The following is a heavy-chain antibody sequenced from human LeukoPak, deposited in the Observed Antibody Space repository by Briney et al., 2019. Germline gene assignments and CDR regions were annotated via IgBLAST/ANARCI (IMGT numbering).Heavy chain of an antibody. CDR3: ARDRDGSSRNWFDP. J-gene: IGHJ5*02. CDR2: INPNSGGT. CDR1: GYTFSGYY. D-gene: IGHD6-13*01. Sequence: GASVKVSCKASGYTFSGYYIHWVRQAPGQGPEWMGRINPNSGGTNYAQKFQGRVTMTRDASITTAYMELSSLISDDTAVYYCARDRDGSSRNWFDPWGQGTLVTVSS. V-gene: IGHV1-2*06.